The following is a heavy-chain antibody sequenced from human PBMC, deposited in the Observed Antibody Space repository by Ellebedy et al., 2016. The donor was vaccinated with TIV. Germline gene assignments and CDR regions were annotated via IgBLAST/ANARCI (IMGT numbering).Heavy chain of an antibody. CDR2: IKSKTDGGTT. J-gene: IGHJ4*02. Sequence: GESLKISCAASGFTFSNAWMSWVRQAPGKGLEWVGRIKSKTDGGTTDYAAPVKGRFTISRDDSKNTLYLQMNSLKTEDTAVYYCTTPPDYGDYSFYWGQGTLVTVSS. V-gene: IGHV3-15*01. D-gene: IGHD4-17*01. CDR3: TTPPDYGDYSFY. CDR1: GFTFSNAW.